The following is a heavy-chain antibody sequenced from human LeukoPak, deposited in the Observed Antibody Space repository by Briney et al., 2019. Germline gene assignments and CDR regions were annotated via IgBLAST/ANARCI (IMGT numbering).Heavy chain of an antibody. D-gene: IGHD3-3*01. J-gene: IGHJ6*03. Sequence: AGGSLRLSCAASGFTVSSNYMGWVRQAPGKGLEWVSVIYDDGGTYYADSVKGRFSISRDKSRNTLYLQMNSLRAEDTAVYYCARGVRFLEWSSYYYYMDVWGKGTTVTVSS. CDR2: IYDDGGT. CDR1: GFTVSSNY. V-gene: IGHV3-53*01. CDR3: ARGVRFLEWSSYYYYMDV.